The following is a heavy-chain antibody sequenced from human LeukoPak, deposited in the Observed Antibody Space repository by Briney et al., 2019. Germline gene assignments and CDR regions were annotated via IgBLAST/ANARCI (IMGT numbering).Heavy chain of an antibody. CDR3: SGGNVFDI. Sequence: GGSLRLSXAASGFIFSTYWMSWVRQAPGKGLEWVANIKEDGTVKQYVDSVKGRFTISRDNAKNSLYLQMNSLRVEDTAVYYCSGGNVFDIWGQGTLVTVSS. CDR2: IKEDGTVK. V-gene: IGHV3-7*01. CDR1: GFIFSTYW. J-gene: IGHJ3*02. D-gene: IGHD3-16*01.